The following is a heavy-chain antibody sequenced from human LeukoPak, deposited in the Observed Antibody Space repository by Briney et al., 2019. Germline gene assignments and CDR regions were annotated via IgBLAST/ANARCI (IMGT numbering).Heavy chain of an antibody. D-gene: IGHD4-23*01. Sequence: GGSLRLSCAASGFAFSSYGMHWVRQAPGKGLEWVALIWSDERNKYYADSVKGQFTISRDNSKNTPYLQMNSLRAEDTAVYYCARDYGGDAGLDYWGQGTLVTVSS. J-gene: IGHJ4*02. CDR1: GFAFSSYG. CDR2: IWSDERNK. CDR3: ARDYGGDAGLDY. V-gene: IGHV3-33*01.